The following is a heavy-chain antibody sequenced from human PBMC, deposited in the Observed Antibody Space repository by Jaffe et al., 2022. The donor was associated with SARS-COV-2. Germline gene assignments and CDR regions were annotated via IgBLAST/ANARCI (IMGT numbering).Heavy chain of an antibody. D-gene: IGHD2-2*01. V-gene: IGHV3-7*01. CDR2: IKQDGSEK. CDR1: GFTFSSYW. CDR3: ARDHSVPIYDAFDI. Sequence: EVQLVESGGGLVQPGGSLRLSCAASGFTFSSYWMSWVRQAPGKGLEWVANIKQDGSEKYYVDSVKGRFTISRDNAKNSLYLQMNSLRAEDTAVYYCARDHSVPIYDAFDIWGQGTMVTVSS. J-gene: IGHJ3*02.